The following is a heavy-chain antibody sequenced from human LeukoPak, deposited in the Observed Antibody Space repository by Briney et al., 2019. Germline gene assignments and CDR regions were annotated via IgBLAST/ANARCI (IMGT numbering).Heavy chain of an antibody. Sequence: SETLSLTCPVSGRSISSYYWSRIRQPPGKGLGWLGYIYYSGSTKFNTSFKSRVTISADTSKNQLSLKLSSVTAADTAFYYCARPRGSGWYGAFDVWGQGTMVSVSS. J-gene: IGHJ3*01. D-gene: IGHD6-13*01. CDR2: IYYSGST. CDR1: GRSISSYY. V-gene: IGHV4-59*01. CDR3: ARPRGSGWYGAFDV.